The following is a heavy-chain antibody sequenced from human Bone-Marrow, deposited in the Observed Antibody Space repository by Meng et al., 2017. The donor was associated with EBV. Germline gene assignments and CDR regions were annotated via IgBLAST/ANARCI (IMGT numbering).Heavy chain of an antibody. Sequence: QAQVVQSGGGVKKPGSSVKVSCKASGDSFTNLAFTWVRQVPGKGLEWMGGFLPILGAANYAQKFQGRLTITADKSTTTAFMELRSLRVDDTAVYFCARDGIAVPGGSNWFDPWGQGTLVTVSS. CDR3: ARDGIAVPGGSNWFDP. CDR1: GDSFTNLA. CDR2: FLPILGAA. D-gene: IGHD6-19*01. J-gene: IGHJ5*02. V-gene: IGHV1-69*06.